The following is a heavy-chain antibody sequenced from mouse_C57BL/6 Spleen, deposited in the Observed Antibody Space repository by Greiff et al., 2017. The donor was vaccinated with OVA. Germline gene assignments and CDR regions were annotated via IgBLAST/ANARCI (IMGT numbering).Heavy chain of an antibody. D-gene: IGHD1-1*01. J-gene: IGHJ3*01. CDR2: IYPGDGDT. CDR3: ARGGSSSWFAY. CDR1: GYAFSSSW. Sequence: VQLQESGPELVKPGASVKISCKASGYAFSSSWMNWVKQRPGKGLEWIGRIYPGDGDTNYNGKFKGKATLTADKSSSTADMQLSSLTSEDSAVYFCARGGSSSWFAYWGKGTLVTVSA. V-gene: IGHV1-82*01.